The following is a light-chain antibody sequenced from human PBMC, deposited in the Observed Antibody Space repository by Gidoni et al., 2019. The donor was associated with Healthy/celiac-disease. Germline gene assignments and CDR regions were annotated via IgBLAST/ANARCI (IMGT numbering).Light chain of an antibody. Sequence: QSVSTQPSSVSAAPRQKVTISCSGRNSNIGNNYVSWYQQLPGTAPKLLIYDNNKRPSGIPDRFSGSKSGTSATLCITGLQTGDEADYYCGTWDSSLSAGVFGGGTKLTVL. CDR3: GTWDSSLSAGV. CDR1: NSNIGNNY. J-gene: IGLJ3*02. CDR2: DNN. V-gene: IGLV1-51*01.